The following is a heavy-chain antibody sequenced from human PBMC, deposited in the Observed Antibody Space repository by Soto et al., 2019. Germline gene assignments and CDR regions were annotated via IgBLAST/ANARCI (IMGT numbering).Heavy chain of an antibody. CDR3: AKVSNKRGYSGYDLDY. CDR2: ISGSGGST. V-gene: IGHV3-23*01. CDR1: GFTFCSYA. D-gene: IGHD5-12*01. Sequence: PGGSLRLSCAASGFTFCSYAMSWVRQAPGKGLEWVSAISGSGGSTYYADSVKGRFTISRDNSKNTLYLQMNSLRAEDTAVYYCAKVSNKRGYSGYDLDYWGQGTLVTVSS. J-gene: IGHJ4*02.